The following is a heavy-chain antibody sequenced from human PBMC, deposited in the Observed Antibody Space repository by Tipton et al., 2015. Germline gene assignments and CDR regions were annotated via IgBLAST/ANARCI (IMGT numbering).Heavy chain of an antibody. CDR3: ARVEPLCSNSFPYYSYVMDV. V-gene: IGHV1-69*01. CDR2: IIPGPSKT. J-gene: IGHJ6*02. CDR1: GGTFNNYA. D-gene: IGHD6-6*01. Sequence: QSGAEVKKPGSSVKVSCKASGGTFNNYAVSWVRQAPGQGLEWMGGIIPGPSKTHYPQKFQGRVTITADESTSTAYMELSSLRSEDTAVYYCARVEPLCSNSFPYYSYVMDVWGQVTTVTVSS.